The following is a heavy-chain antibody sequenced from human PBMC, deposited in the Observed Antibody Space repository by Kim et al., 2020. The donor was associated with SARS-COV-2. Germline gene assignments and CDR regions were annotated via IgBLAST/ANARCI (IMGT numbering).Heavy chain of an antibody. CDR3: ARIGDY. D-gene: IGHD2-15*01. Sequence: YPGDSDTSYSPALPGQVTIAADKSISTAYLQWSSLKASDTAMYYCARIGDYWGQGTLVTVSS. V-gene: IGHV5-51*01. J-gene: IGHJ4*02. CDR2: YPGDSDT.